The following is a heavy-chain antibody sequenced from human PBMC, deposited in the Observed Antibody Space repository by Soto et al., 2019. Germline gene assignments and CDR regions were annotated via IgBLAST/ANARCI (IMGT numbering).Heavy chain of an antibody. CDR1: GGSFSGYY. CDR2: INHSGST. CDR3: TRSRLRGGYNL. Sequence: PSETLSLTCAVYGGSFSGYYWIWIRQSPGRGLEWIGEINHSGSTNYSPSLKSRVTISIDTSKNQFSLNLSSVTAADTAVYYCTRSRLRGGYNLWGQGTLVTVSS. J-gene: IGHJ4*02. V-gene: IGHV4-34*01. D-gene: IGHD5-12*01.